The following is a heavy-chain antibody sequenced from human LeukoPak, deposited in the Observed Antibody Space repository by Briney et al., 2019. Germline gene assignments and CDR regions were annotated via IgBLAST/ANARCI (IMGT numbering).Heavy chain of an antibody. D-gene: IGHD6-6*01. CDR1: GYTFTGCY. CDR3: ARIRAARGRRGFDY. J-gene: IGHJ4*02. CDR2: INPNSGGT. V-gene: IGHV1-2*02. Sequence: GASVKVSCKASGYTFTGCYMHWVRQAPGQGLEWMGWINPNSGGTNYAQKFQGRVAMTRDTSISTAYMELSRLRSDDTAVYYCARIRAARGRRGFDYWGQGNLVTVSS.